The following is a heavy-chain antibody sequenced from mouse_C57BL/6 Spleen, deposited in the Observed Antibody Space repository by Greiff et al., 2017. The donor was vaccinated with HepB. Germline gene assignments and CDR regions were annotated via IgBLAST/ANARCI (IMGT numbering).Heavy chain of an antibody. CDR1: GYTFTSYW. Sequence: VQLQQSGAELVKPGASVKLSCKASGYTFTSYWMQWVKQRPGQGLEWIGEIDPSDSYTNYNQKFKGKATLTVDTSSSTAYMQLSSLTSEDSAVYYCARLYGSSNWYFDVWGTGTTVTVSS. J-gene: IGHJ1*03. V-gene: IGHV1-50*01. D-gene: IGHD1-1*01. CDR3: ARLYGSSNWYFDV. CDR2: IDPSDSYT.